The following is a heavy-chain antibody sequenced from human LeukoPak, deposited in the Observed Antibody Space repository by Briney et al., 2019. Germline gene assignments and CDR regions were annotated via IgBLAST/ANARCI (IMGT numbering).Heavy chain of an antibody. J-gene: IGHJ5*02. Sequence: PSETLSLTCTVSGGSISSYYWSWIRQPPGKGLEWIGYIYYSGSTNYNPSLKSRVTISVDTSKNQFSLKLSSVTAADTAVYYCARAYDFWSGYSSFNWFDPWGQGTLVTVSS. V-gene: IGHV4-59*01. CDR3: ARAYDFWSGYSSFNWFDP. D-gene: IGHD3-3*01. CDR2: IYYSGST. CDR1: GGSISSYY.